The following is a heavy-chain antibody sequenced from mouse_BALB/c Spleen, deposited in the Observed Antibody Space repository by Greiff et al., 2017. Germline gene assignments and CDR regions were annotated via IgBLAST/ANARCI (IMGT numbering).Heavy chain of an antibody. V-gene: IGHV1S126*01. CDR3: ARDYGSSYQAY. Sequence: VKLQESGPQLVRPGASVKISCKASGYSFTSYWMHWVKQRPGQGLEWIGMIDPSDSETRLNQKFKDKATLTVDKSSSTAYMQLSSPTSEDSAVYYCARDYGSSYQAYWGQGTLVTVSA. CDR1: GYSFTSYW. D-gene: IGHD1-1*01. CDR2: IDPSDSET. J-gene: IGHJ3*01.